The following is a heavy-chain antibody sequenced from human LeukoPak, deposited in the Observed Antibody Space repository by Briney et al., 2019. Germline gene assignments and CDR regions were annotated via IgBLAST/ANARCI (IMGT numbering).Heavy chain of an antibody. V-gene: IGHV4-34*01. CDR1: GGSFSGYY. Sequence: SETLSLTCAVYGGSFSGYYWSWIRQPPGKGLEWIGEINHSGSTNYNPSLKSRVTISVDTSKNQFSLKLSSVTAADTAVHYCARGCCSSSSVWFDPWGQGTLVTVSS. CDR3: ARGCCSSSSVWFDP. J-gene: IGHJ5*02. CDR2: INHSGST. D-gene: IGHD6-6*01.